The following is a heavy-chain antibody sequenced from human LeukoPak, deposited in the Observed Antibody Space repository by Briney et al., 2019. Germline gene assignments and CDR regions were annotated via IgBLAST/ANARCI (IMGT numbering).Heavy chain of an antibody. CDR1: GFTFSSYW. CDR3: ARGVYSSSWTGFDY. V-gene: IGHV3-48*04. J-gene: IGHJ4*02. D-gene: IGHD6-13*01. Sequence: PGGSLRLSCVASGFTFSSYWMSWVRQAPGKGLEWVSYISSSGSTIYYADSVKGRFTISRDNAKNSLYLQMNSLRAEDTAVYYCARGVYSSSWTGFDYWGQGTLVTVSS. CDR2: ISSSGSTI.